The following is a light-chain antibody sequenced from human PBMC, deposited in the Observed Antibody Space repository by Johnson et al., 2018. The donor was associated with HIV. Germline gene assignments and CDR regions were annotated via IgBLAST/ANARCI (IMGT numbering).Light chain of an antibody. CDR2: ENN. V-gene: IGLV1-51*02. Sequence: QSVLTQPPSVSAAPGQKVNISCSGSSSNIGNNYVSWYQQLPGTAPKVLIYENNKRPSGIPDRFSGSKSGTSATLGITGLQTGDEADYYCGTWDSSLGAWVFGTGTKVTVL. CDR1: SSNIGNNY. J-gene: IGLJ1*01. CDR3: GTWDSSLGAWV.